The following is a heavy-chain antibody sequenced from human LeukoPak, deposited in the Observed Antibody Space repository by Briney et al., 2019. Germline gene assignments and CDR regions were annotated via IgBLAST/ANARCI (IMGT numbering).Heavy chain of an antibody. CDR2: VSYSGST. CDR3: SRATSTWYIDY. Sequence: SETLSLTCTVSGDSFCSTYYWGWIRQPPGKGLEWIGSVSYSGSTYYIPSLKSRVTISVDTSKKQISLKLISVTAADTAVYFCSRATSTWYIDYWGRGTLVTVSS. D-gene: IGHD6-13*01. J-gene: IGHJ4*02. V-gene: IGHV4-39*01. CDR1: GDSFCSTYY.